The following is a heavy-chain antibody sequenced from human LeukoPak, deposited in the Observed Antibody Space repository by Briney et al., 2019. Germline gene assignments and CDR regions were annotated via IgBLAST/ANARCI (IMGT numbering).Heavy chain of an antibody. V-gene: IGHV4-59*01. CDR1: GRSISTYY. Sequence: SETLSLTCTVSGRSISTYYWSWIRQPVGKGLEWIGYIYYNESTNYIPSVKSRVTISADTSKNQFSLKLRSVTAADTAVYYCARGRWLVNYWGQGTLVTVSS. D-gene: IGHD6-19*01. J-gene: IGHJ4*02. CDR3: ARGRWLVNY. CDR2: IYYNEST.